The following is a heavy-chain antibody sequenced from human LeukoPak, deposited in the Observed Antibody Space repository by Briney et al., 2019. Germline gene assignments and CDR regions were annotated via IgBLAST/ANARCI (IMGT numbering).Heavy chain of an antibody. CDR3: ATEIHSGYDK. D-gene: IGHD5-12*01. Sequence: GPPVKVSCKVSGYTLTELSVHWVRQAPGKGLEWMGGFDPEDGETIYAQKFQGRVTMTEDTSTDTAYMELSSLRSEDTAVYYCATEIHSGYDKWGQGTLVTVSS. J-gene: IGHJ4*02. V-gene: IGHV1-24*01. CDR2: FDPEDGET. CDR1: GYTLTELS.